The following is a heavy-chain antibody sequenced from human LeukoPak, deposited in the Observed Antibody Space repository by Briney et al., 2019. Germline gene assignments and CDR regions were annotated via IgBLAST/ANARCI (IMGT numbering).Heavy chain of an antibody. Sequence: PGGSLRLSCAAPGFTFSTYAVNWVRQAPGKGLEWVSPISSSGGTTYYADSVKGRFSISRDNSKNTLYLRMNSLRAEDTAIYYCAKDRNAWPTNSDSWGQGTLVTVSA. CDR1: GFTFSTYA. CDR3: AKDRNAWPTNSDS. D-gene: IGHD5-24*01. J-gene: IGHJ4*02. V-gene: IGHV3-23*01. CDR2: ISSSGGTT.